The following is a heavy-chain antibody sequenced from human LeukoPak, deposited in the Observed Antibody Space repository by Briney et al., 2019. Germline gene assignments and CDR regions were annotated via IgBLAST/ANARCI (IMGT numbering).Heavy chain of an antibody. V-gene: IGHV3-64*01. CDR3: AKDSMASYYFDY. Sequence: GGSLRLSCAASGFTFSSYAMHWVRQAPGKGLEYVSAISSNGGSTYYANSVKGRFTISRDNSKNTLYLQMGSLRAEDTAVYYCAKDSMASYYFDYWGQGTLVTVSS. J-gene: IGHJ4*02. D-gene: IGHD2/OR15-2a*01. CDR2: ISSNGGST. CDR1: GFTFSSYA.